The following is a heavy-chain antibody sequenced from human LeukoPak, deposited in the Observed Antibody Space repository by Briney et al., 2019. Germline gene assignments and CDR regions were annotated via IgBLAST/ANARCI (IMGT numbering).Heavy chain of an antibody. D-gene: IGHD6-25*01. Sequence: GSLRLSCSVSGLTFSNYWMGWIRQAPGKGLEWVANINEVGSETYYVDSVKGRFTISRDNSKNSLYLQMNTLTAEDTAVFYCVRRRKRQGRSVFDIWGQGTMVTVSS. CDR1: GLTFSNYW. J-gene: IGHJ3*02. CDR2: INEVGSET. CDR3: VRRRKRQGRSVFDI. V-gene: IGHV3-7*01.